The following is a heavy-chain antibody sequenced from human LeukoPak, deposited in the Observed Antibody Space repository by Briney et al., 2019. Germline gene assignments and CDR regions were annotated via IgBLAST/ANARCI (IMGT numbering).Heavy chain of an antibody. D-gene: IGHD4-17*01. V-gene: IGHV1-2*02. CDR1: GYTFTGYY. Sequence: ASVKVSCKASGYTFTGYYMHWVRQAPGQGLEWMGWINPNSGGTNYAQKFQGRVTMTRDTSISTAYMELSRLRSDDTAVYYCARVRHFYGDYFDYWGQGTLVTVSS. CDR2: INPNSGGT. J-gene: IGHJ4*02. CDR3: ARVRHFYGDYFDY.